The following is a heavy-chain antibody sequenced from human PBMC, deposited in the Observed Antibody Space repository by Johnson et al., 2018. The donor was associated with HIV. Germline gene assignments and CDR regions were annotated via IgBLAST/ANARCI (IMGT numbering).Heavy chain of an antibody. CDR3: AKDRTGFDAFDI. Sequence: VQLVESGGGSVQPGGSLRLSCAASGFTFDDYGMSWVRQAPGKGLEWVSVIYSGGSTYYADSVKGRFTISRDNSKNTLYLQLNSLRAEDTAVYYCAKDRTGFDAFDIWGQGTMVTVSS. CDR2: IYSGGST. V-gene: IGHV3-66*01. D-gene: IGHD1-1*01. CDR1: GFTFDDYG. J-gene: IGHJ3*02.